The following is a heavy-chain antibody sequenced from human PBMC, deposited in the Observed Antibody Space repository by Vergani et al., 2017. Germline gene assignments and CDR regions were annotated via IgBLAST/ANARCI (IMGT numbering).Heavy chain of an antibody. Sequence: QVQLVESEGGVVQPGRSLTLSCVASGFTFSSHGMHWVRQAPGNGLEWVAVIWYDGSNKYYGDSVKGRFTISRDNSKNTLYLQMNSLRVEDTAVYYCARWGNEKRLDSWGQGTLVTVSS. CDR2: IWYDGSNK. J-gene: IGHJ5*01. V-gene: IGHV3-33*01. CDR1: GFTFSSHG. D-gene: IGHD1-1*01. CDR3: ARWGNEKRLDS.